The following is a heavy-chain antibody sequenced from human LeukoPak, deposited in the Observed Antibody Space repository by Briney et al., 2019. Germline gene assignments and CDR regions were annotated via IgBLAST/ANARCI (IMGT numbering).Heavy chain of an antibody. J-gene: IGHJ4*02. V-gene: IGHV3-11*06. D-gene: IGHD3-16*01. CDR3: ARVRGSYANDY. CDR2: INSGGSPT. Sequence: GGSLRLSCAASGFTFSDYYMSWIRQAPGQGLEWVSYINSGGSPTNYADSVEGRFTISRDNAKNSLYLQMNSLRADDTAVYYCARVRGSYANDYWGQGTLVTVSS. CDR1: GFTFSDYY.